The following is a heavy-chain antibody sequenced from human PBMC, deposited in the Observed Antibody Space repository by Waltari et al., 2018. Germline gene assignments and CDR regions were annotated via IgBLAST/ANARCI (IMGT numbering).Heavy chain of an antibody. J-gene: IGHJ4*02. CDR1: GFTFSSYA. CDR2: IYSGGST. CDR3: ATALLSWDIGGPGY. V-gene: IGHV3-23*03. Sequence: EVQLLESGGGLVQPGGSLRLSCAASGFTFSSYAMSWVRQAPGKGLEWVSVIYSGGSTYYADSVKGRFTISRDNSKNTLYLQMNSLRAEDTAVYYCATALLSWDIGGPGYWGQGTLVTVSS. D-gene: IGHD1-26*01.